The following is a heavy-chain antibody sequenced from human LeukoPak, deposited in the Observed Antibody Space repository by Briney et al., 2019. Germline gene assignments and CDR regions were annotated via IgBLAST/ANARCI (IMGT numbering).Heavy chain of an antibody. D-gene: IGHD6-19*01. V-gene: IGHV1-69*05. J-gene: IGHJ4*02. CDR1: GGTFSSYA. Sequence: SVRVSCKASGGTFSSYAISWVRQAPGQGLEWMGGIIPIFGTANYAQKFQGRVTIATDESTSTAYMELSSLRSEDTAGYYCARVFVGSGWPFDYWGQGTLVTVSS. CDR3: ARVFVGSGWPFDY. CDR2: IIPIFGTA.